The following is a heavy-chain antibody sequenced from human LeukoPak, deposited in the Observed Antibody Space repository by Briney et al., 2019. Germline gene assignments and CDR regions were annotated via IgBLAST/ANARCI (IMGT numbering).Heavy chain of an antibody. CDR3: ARVGRGSSWSRGVSDAFDI. CDR1: GGSISSYY. V-gene: IGHV4-59*01. Sequence: PSETLSLTCTVSGGSISSYYWSWIRQPPGKGLEWIGYIYYSGSTNYNPSLKSRVTISVDTSKNQFSLKLSSVTAADTAVYYCARVGRGSSWSRGVSDAFDIWGQGTMVTVSS. D-gene: IGHD6-13*01. J-gene: IGHJ3*02. CDR2: IYYSGST.